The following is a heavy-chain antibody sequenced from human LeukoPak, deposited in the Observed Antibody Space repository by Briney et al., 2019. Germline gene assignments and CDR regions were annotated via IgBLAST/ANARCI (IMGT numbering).Heavy chain of an antibody. CDR3: TGGSGWYSPDY. D-gene: IGHD6-19*01. Sequence: PGGSLRLSCAASGFTFSGSVMHWVRQASGKGLEWVGRIGNKANSYATFYAASVKGRFTISRDDSKNTAYLQMNSLKTEDTAVYYCTGGSGWYSPDYWGQGTLVTVST. CDR2: IGNKANSYAT. J-gene: IGHJ4*02. V-gene: IGHV3-73*01. CDR1: GFTFSGSV.